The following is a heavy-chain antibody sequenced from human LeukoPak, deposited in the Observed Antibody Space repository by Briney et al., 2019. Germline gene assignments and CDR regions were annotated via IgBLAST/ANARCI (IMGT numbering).Heavy chain of an antibody. Sequence: PSETLSLTCTVSGGSISSYYWSWIRQPPGKGLEWIGYIYYSGSTNYNPSLKSRVTISVDRSENQFSLKLSSVTAADTAVYYCARTHSSGYYYEDYWGQGTLVTVSS. CDR1: GGSISSYY. CDR2: IYYSGST. V-gene: IGHV4-59*08. D-gene: IGHD3-22*01. CDR3: ARTHSSGYYYEDY. J-gene: IGHJ4*02.